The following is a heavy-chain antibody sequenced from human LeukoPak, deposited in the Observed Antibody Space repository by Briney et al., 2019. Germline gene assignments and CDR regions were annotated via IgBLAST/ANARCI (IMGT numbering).Heavy chain of an antibody. D-gene: IGHD3-22*01. CDR2: MNPNSGNT. J-gene: IGHJ4*02. CDR3: ASEGDYYDSSGYYSEGAFDY. V-gene: IGHV1-8*01. CDR1: GYTFTSYD. Sequence: PGASVKVSCKASGYTFTSYDINWVRQATGQGLEWMGWMNPNSGNTGYAQKFQGRVTMTRDTSISTAYMELSRLRSDDTAVCYCASEGDYYDSSGYYSEGAFDYWGQGTLVTVSS.